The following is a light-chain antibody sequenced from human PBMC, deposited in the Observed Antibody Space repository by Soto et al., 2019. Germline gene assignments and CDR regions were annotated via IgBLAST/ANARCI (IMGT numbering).Light chain of an antibody. V-gene: IGKV1-5*01. CDR1: QSISSW. CDR3: QQYNSYWT. Sequence: DIQMTQSPSTLSASVGDRVTITCRASQSISSWLAWYQQKPGKAPKLLIYDASSLESGVPPRFSGSGSGTEFTLTISSLQPYDFATYYCQQYNSYWTFGQGTKVDIK. J-gene: IGKJ1*01. CDR2: DAS.